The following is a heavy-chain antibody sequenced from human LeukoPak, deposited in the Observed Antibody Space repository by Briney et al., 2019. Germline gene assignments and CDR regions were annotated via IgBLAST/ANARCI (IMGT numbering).Heavy chain of an antibody. V-gene: IGHV3-23*01. CDR3: AKSGIIQGYYFYYMDV. CDR1: GFTFSSYA. D-gene: IGHD5-18*01. J-gene: IGHJ6*03. Sequence: PGGSLRLSCAASGFTFSSYAMSWVRQAPGKGLEWVSAISGSGRTTYYADSVKGRFTISRDNAKNSLYLQMNSLRAEDTALYYCAKSGIIQGYYFYYMDVWGKGTTVTISS. CDR2: ISGSGRTT.